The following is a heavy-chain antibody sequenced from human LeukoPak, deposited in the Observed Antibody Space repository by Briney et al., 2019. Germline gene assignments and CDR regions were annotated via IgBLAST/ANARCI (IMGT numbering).Heavy chain of an antibody. J-gene: IGHJ4*02. CDR2: IYSGGST. CDR1: GFTFSSYW. CDR3: ARDNTETQGFDY. Sequence: GGSLRLSCAASGFTFSSYWMSWVRQAPGKGLEWVSVIYSGGSTYYADSVKGRFTISRDNSKNTLYLQMNSLRAEDTAVYYCARDNTETQGFDYWGQGTLVTVSS. D-gene: IGHD2-2*02. V-gene: IGHV3-66*01.